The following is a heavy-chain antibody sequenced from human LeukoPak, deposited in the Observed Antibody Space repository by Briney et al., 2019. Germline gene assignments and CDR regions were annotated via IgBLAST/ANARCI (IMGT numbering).Heavy chain of an antibody. CDR1: GYTFTGYY. CDR3: ARDTFEDGDQFFDY. Sequence: ASVKVSCKASGYTFTGYYMHWVRQAPGQGLEWMGWINPNSGGTNYAQKFQGRVTMTRDTSISTDYMELSRLRSDDTAVYYCARDTFEDGDQFFDYWGQGTLVTVSS. J-gene: IGHJ4*02. V-gene: IGHV1-2*02. CDR2: INPNSGGT. D-gene: IGHD4-17*01.